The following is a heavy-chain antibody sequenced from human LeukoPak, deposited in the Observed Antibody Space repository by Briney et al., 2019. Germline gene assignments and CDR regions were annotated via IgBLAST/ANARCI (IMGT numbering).Heavy chain of an antibody. Sequence: GGSLRLSCAASGFTFSGSAMHWVRQASGKGLEWVGRIRSKANNYATAYTASVKGRFTVSRDDSKNTTYLQMNSLKIEDTAVYYCTSEVGYWGQGTLVTVSS. V-gene: IGHV3-73*01. D-gene: IGHD1-26*01. CDR1: GFTFSGSA. CDR2: IRSKANNYAT. CDR3: TSEVGY. J-gene: IGHJ4*02.